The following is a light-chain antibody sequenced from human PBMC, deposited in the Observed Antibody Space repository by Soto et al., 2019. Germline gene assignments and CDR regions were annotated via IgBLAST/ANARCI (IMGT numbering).Light chain of an antibody. CDR2: GAS. CDR3: QQYGSSPWT. Sequence: EIVLTXXPGTLSLSPGERATLSCRASQSVSSSYLAWYQQKPGQAPRLLIYGASSRATGIPDRFSGSGSGTDFPLTISRLEPEDFAVYYCQQYGSSPWTFGQGTKVEIK. CDR1: QSVSSSY. J-gene: IGKJ1*01. V-gene: IGKV3-20*01.